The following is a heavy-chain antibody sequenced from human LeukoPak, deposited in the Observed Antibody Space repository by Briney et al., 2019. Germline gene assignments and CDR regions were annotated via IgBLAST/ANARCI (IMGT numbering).Heavy chain of an antibody. J-gene: IGHJ3*02. CDR3: ASQYSSSWYFRHAFDI. CDR2: IYTSGST. CDR1: GGSISSCY. Sequence: PSETLSLTCTVSGGSISSCYWSWIRQPAGKGLEWIGRIYTSGSTNYNPSLKSRVTMSVDTSKNQFSLKLSSVTAADTAVYYCASQYSSSWYFRHAFDIWGQGTMVTVSS. V-gene: IGHV4-4*07. D-gene: IGHD6-13*01.